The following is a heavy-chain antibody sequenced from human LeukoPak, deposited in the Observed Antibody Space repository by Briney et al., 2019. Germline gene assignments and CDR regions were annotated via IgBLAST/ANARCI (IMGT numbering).Heavy chain of an antibody. CDR2: IIPIFGTA. Sequence: SVKVSCKASGGTFSSYAISWVRQAPGQGLEWMGGIIPIFGTANYAQKFQGRVTITADKSTSTAYMELSSLRSEDTAVYYCARVTSSVPWYYYYYMDVWGKGTTVTVSS. CDR1: GGTFSSYA. D-gene: IGHD4-11*01. V-gene: IGHV1-69*06. CDR3: ARVTSSVPWYYYYYMDV. J-gene: IGHJ6*03.